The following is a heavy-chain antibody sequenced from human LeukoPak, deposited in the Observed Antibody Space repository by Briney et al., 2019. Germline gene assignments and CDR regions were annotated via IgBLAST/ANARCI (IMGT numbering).Heavy chain of an antibody. Sequence: GGSLRLSCAASGFTFSSYWMSWVRQAPGKGLEWVANIKQDGSEKYYVDSVKGRFTISRDNAKNSLYLQMNSLRAEDTAVYYCAKSPTLYDILTGYYDYWGQGTLVTVSS. CDR1: GFTFSSYW. CDR2: IKQDGSEK. V-gene: IGHV3-7*03. CDR3: AKSPTLYDILTGYYDY. D-gene: IGHD3-9*01. J-gene: IGHJ4*02.